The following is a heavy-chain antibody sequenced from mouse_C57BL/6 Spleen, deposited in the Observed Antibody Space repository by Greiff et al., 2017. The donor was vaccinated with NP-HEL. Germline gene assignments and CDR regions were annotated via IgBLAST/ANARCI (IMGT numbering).Heavy chain of an antibody. CDR1: GFTFTSYW. V-gene: IGHV1-64*01. Sequence: QVQLQQPVAELVKPGASVKLSCTASGFTFTSYWMHWVKQRPGQGLEWIGMIHPDSGSTNYPEKFQSKATLSVDKSSSTAYMQLSSLTSEDSAVYYCASSTMITCLFAYWGKGTLVTVSA. D-gene: IGHD2-4*01. J-gene: IGHJ3*01. CDR2: IHPDSGST. CDR3: ASSTMITCLFAY.